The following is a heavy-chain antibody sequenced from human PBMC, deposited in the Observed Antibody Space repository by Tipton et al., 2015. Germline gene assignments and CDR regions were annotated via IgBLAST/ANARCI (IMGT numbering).Heavy chain of an antibody. CDR1: GESFSKYY. D-gene: IGHD3-9*01. CDR3: ACQDYDILTRDYQTVDY. V-gene: IGHV4-34*01. CDR2: INDSGKS. J-gene: IGHJ4*02. Sequence: TLSLTCPVSGESFSKYYWSWIRQSPGKGLEWIGEINDSGKSNYNPSLKSRVTISVDTSKSQFFLKLTSVIAADTAVYYCACQDYDILTRDYQTVDYWGQGTLVTVSS.